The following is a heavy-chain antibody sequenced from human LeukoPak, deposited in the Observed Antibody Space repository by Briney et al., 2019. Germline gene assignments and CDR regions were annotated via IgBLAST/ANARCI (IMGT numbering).Heavy chain of an antibody. V-gene: IGHV5-51*01. CDR2: IYPGDSDT. CDR1: GYSFTSYW. D-gene: IGHD2-21*02. CDR3: ARSSDCGGDCLNWFDP. J-gene: IGHJ5*02. Sequence: GESLKISCKGSGYSFTSYWIGWVRQMPGKGLEWMGIIYPGDSDTRYSPSFQGQVTISADKSISTAYLQWSSLKASDTAMYYCARSSDCGGDCLNWFDPWGQGTLVTVSS.